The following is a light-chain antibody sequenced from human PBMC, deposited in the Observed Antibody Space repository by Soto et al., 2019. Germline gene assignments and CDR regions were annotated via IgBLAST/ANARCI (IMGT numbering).Light chain of an antibody. CDR1: SSDVGGYNS. CDR2: DVS. CDR3: SSYTSSVTRV. V-gene: IGLV2-14*01. Sequence: QSALTQPASVSGSPGQSITISCTGTSSDVGGYNSVSWYQQYPGKAPKLMIYDVSHRPSGVSNRFSGSKSGNTASLTFSGLQAEDEADYYCSSYTSSVTRVFGTGTKVTVL. J-gene: IGLJ1*01.